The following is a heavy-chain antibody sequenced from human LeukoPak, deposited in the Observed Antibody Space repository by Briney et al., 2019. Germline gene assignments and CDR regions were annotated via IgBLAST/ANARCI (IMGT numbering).Heavy chain of an antibody. J-gene: IGHJ3*02. CDR1: GGSISNYY. CDR3: ARSSYDSSGYYLDAFDI. CDR2: IHYSGST. D-gene: IGHD3-22*01. Sequence: PSETLSLTCTVSGGSISNYYWSWIRQPPGKGLEWIGYIHYSGSTNYNPSLKSRVTMSGDTSKNQSSVRLSSVTAADTAVYYCARSSYDSSGYYLDAFDIWGQGTMVTVSS. V-gene: IGHV4-59*01.